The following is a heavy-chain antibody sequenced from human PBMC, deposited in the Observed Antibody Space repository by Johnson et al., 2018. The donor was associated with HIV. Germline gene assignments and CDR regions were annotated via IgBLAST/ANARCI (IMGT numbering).Heavy chain of an antibody. Sequence: QVQLVESGGGLVQSGGSLRLSCAASGFTFSSYGMHWVRQAPGKGLEWGAVISYDGSNKYYADSVKGRFTISRDNSKNTLYLQMNSLRAEDTAVYYCAKEVEYSILGGVWGQGTVVTVSS. V-gene: IGHV3-30*18. CDR3: AKEVEYSILGGV. D-gene: IGHD6-6*01. CDR1: GFTFSSYG. J-gene: IGHJ3*01. CDR2: ISYDGSNK.